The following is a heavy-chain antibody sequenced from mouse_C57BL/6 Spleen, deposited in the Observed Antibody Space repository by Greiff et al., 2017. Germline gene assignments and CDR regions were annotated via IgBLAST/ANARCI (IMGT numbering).Heavy chain of an antibody. D-gene: IGHD2-5*01. Sequence: QVQLQQSGPELVKPGASVKISCKASGYAFSSSWMNWVKQRPGKGLEWIGRIYPGDGDTTYNGKFKGKATLTADKYSSTAYMQLSSLTSEDSAVYFCASQAYYINPAWFAYWGQGTLVTVSA. J-gene: IGHJ3*01. CDR1: GYAFSSSW. CDR2: IYPGDGDT. CDR3: ASQAYYINPAWFAY. V-gene: IGHV1-82*01.